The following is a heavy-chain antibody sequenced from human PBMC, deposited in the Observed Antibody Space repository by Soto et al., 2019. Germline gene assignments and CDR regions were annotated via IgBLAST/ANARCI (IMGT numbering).Heavy chain of an antibody. V-gene: IGHV3-48*01. D-gene: IGHD4-17*01. CDR1: GFTFSSYS. CDR3: ARDAYGDYLFDY. J-gene: IGHJ4*02. CDR2: ISSSTSTT. Sequence: EVQLVESGGGLVQPGGSLRLSCAASGFTFSSYSMNWVRQAPGKGLELISYISSSTSTTYHADSVKGRFTISRDNANNSLYLQMNSLRAEDTAVYYCARDAYGDYLFDYWGQGTLVTVSS.